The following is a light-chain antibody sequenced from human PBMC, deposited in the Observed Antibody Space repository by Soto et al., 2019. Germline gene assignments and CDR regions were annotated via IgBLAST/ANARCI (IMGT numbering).Light chain of an antibody. CDR3: QQYCSSPWT. CDR1: QSVSSSY. CDR2: GAS. J-gene: IGKJ1*01. Sequence: EIVLTQSPGTLSLSPGERATLSCRASQSVSSSYLAWYQQKPGLAPRLLMYGASSRATGIPDRFIGSGSGTDFTLTISRLEAEDFAVYYCQQYCSSPWTFGHGTKVEIK. V-gene: IGKV3-20*01.